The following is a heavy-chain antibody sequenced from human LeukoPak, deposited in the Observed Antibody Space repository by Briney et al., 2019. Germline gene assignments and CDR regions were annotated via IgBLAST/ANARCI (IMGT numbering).Heavy chain of an antibody. V-gene: IGHV3-21*01. Sequence: GGSLRLSCAASGFTFSSYSMNWVRQAPGRGLEWVSSISSSSYIYYADSVKGRFTISRDNAKNSLYLQMNSLRAEDTAVYYCARESPYSSSWYRAAFDIWGQGTMVTVSS. CDR3: ARESPYSSSWYRAAFDI. J-gene: IGHJ3*02. CDR2: ISSSSYI. D-gene: IGHD6-13*01. CDR1: GFTFSSYS.